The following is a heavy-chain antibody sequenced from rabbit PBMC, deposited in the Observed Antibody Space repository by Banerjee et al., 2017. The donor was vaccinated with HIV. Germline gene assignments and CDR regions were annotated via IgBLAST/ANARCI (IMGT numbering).Heavy chain of an antibody. CDR1: GFSFNSSYY. Sequence: QEQLEESGGDLVKPGASLTLTCTASGFSFNSSYYMCWVRQAPGKGLEWIACIYTGSSGTTWYANWAKGRFTISKASTTTVTLQMTSLTAADTATYFCARSYVSSSGFKLWGPGTLVTVS. CDR3: ARSYVSSSGFKL. V-gene: IGHV1S45*01. CDR2: IYTGSSGTT. J-gene: IGHJ4*01. D-gene: IGHD1-1*01.